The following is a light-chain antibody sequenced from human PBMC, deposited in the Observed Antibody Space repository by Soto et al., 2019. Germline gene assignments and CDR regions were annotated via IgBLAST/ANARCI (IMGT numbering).Light chain of an antibody. J-gene: IGLJ1*01. Sequence: HSALTQPPSASGSPGQSVTISCTGTSSDVGGYNYVSWYQQHPGKAPKLMIYEVSKRPSGVPDRFSGSKSGNTASLTVSGLQAEDEADYYCNSYADSNKFVFGSGTKVTVL. CDR3: NSYADSNKFV. V-gene: IGLV2-8*01. CDR2: EVS. CDR1: SSDVGGYNY.